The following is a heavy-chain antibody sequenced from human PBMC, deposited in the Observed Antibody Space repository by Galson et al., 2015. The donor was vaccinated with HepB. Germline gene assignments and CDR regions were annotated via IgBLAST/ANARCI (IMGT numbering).Heavy chain of an antibody. D-gene: IGHD2-2*01. J-gene: IGHJ3*02. CDR3: ARDVPAATLHDAFDI. Sequence: SLRLSCAASGFTFSSYSMNWVRQAPGKGLEWVSSISSSSSYIYYADSVKGRFTISRDNAKNSLYLQMNSLRAEDTAVYYCARDVPAATLHDAFDIWGQGTMVTVSS. V-gene: IGHV3-21*01. CDR1: GFTFSSYS. CDR2: ISSSSSYI.